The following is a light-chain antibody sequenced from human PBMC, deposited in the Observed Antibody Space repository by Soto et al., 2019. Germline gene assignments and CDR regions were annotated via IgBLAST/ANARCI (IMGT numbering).Light chain of an antibody. V-gene: IGKV3-20*01. CDR1: QSVSSSY. Sequence: EIVLTQSPGTLSLSPGERATLSCRASQSVSSSYLAWYQQKPGQAPRLLIYGASSRATGIPDRFSGSGSGTDFTLTISRLVPEDFAVYYCQQYGSRVTFGQGTKVEIK. CDR2: GAS. CDR3: QQYGSRVT. J-gene: IGKJ1*01.